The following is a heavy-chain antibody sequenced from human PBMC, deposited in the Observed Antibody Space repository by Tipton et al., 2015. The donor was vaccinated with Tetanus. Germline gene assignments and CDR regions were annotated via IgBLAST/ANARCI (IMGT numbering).Heavy chain of an antibody. V-gene: IGHV1-18*01. D-gene: IGHD3-22*01. J-gene: IGHJ6*02. CDR3: ARDVNYYDSSGYYYYYGMDV. Sequence: QLVQSGAEVKKPGASVKVSCKASGYTFTSYGISWVRQAPGQGLEWMGWISAYNGNTNYAQKLQGRVTMTTDTSTSTAYMELRSLRSDDTAVYYCARDVNYYDSSGYYYYYGMDVWGQGTTVTVSS. CDR2: ISAYNGNT. CDR1: GYTFTSYG.